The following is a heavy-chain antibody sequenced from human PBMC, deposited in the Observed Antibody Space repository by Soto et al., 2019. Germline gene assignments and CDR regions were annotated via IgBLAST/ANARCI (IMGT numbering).Heavy chain of an antibody. D-gene: IGHD1-7*01. Sequence: QVQLVESGGGLVRPGGSLRLSCAASGFIFSDYYMSWIRHAPGKGLEWVAYISGSGASTDYADSVVGRFTVSRDNAKSTRSLFMESPRTEDTVIYYCAFQNAPSHWNLLDYWGQGPLVSVSS. CDR2: ISGSGAST. CDR1: GFIFSDYY. CDR3: AFQNAPSHWNLLDY. V-gene: IGHV3-11*05. J-gene: IGHJ4*02.